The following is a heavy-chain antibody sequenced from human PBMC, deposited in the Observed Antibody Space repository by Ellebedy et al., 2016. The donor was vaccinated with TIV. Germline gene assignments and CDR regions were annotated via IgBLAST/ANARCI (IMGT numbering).Heavy chain of an antibody. V-gene: IGHV1-8*01. D-gene: IGHD7-27*01. CDR3: ARAPPPRGDRSADAFDI. CDR2: MNPNSGNT. J-gene: IGHJ3*02. CDR1: GHTFTSDE. Sequence: AASVKVSCKASGHTFTSDEINWVRQATGQGLEWMGWMNPNSGNTGYAQKFQGRVTMTRNTSISTAYMELSSLRSEDTAVYYCARAPPPRGDRSADAFDIWGQGTMVTVSS.